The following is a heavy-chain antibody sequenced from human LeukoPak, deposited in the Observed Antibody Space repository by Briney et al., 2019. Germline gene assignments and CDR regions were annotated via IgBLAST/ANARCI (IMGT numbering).Heavy chain of an antibody. Sequence: GESLKISCKGSGYSFSNYWIAWVRQMPGKGLEWMGIIYPFDSDARYSPSFEGQVTISADKYITTAYLQWSGLKASDTAMYYCARRAGYSSSWVFDYSGQGTLVTVSS. CDR1: GYSFSNYW. J-gene: IGHJ4*02. CDR3: ARRAGYSSSWVFDY. D-gene: IGHD6-13*01. CDR2: IYPFDSDA. V-gene: IGHV5-51*01.